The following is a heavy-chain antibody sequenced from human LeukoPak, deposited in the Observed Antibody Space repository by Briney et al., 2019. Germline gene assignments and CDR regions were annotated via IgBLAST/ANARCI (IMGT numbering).Heavy chain of an antibody. CDR1: GFTFSNAW. V-gene: IGHV3-15*01. Sequence: PGGSLRLSCAASGFTFSNAWMSWVRQAPGKGLEWVGRIKSKGDGETTDNAATVKGRFTMSRDDSKATLYLQMNYLEAEDTAVYYCTTDLGLTMIRGVIVNGGQGALVTVSS. CDR3: TTDLGLTMIRGVIVN. D-gene: IGHD3-10*01. CDR2: IKSKGDGETT. J-gene: IGHJ4*02.